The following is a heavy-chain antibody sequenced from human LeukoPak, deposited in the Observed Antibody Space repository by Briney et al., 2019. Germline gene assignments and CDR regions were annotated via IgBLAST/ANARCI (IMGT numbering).Heavy chain of an antibody. CDR3: ARDFSWTGDYYYYGMDV. Sequence: ASVKVSCKASGGTFSSYAISWVRQAPGQGLEWMGRIIPILGIANYAQKFQGRVTITADKSTSTAYMELSSLRSEDTAVYYCARDFSWTGDYYYYGMDVWGQGTTVTVSS. J-gene: IGHJ6*02. D-gene: IGHD3/OR15-3a*01. CDR1: GGTFSSYA. CDR2: IIPILGIA. V-gene: IGHV1-69*04.